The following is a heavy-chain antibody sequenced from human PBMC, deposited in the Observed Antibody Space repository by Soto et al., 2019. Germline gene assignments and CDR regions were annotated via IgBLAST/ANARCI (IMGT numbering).Heavy chain of an antibody. D-gene: IGHD2-2*01. J-gene: IGHJ6*03. Sequence: GGSLRLSCAASGFTFSSYDMHWVRQATGKGLEWVSAIGTAGDTYYPGSVKGRFTISRENAKNSLYLQMNSLRAGDTAVYYCARSKYQLQGPYYYYYMDVWGKGTTVTVSS. V-gene: IGHV3-13*01. CDR3: ARSKYQLQGPYYYYYMDV. CDR2: IGTAGDT. CDR1: GFTFSSYD.